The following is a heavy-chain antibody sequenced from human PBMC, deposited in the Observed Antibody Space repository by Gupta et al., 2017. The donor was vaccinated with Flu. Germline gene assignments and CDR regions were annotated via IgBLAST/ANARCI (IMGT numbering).Heavy chain of an antibody. D-gene: IGHD3-22*01. CDR3: ARLGYDSTVDAFDI. V-gene: IGHV4-39*01. CDR1: GGSISSSSYY. Sequence: QLQLQESGPGLVKHSETLSLTCTVSGGSISSSSYYWGWIRQPPGKGLEWIGSIYYSGSTYYNPSLKSRVTISVDTSKNQFSLKLSSVTAADTAVYYCARLGYDSTVDAFDIWGQGTMVTVSS. CDR2: IYYSGST. J-gene: IGHJ3*02.